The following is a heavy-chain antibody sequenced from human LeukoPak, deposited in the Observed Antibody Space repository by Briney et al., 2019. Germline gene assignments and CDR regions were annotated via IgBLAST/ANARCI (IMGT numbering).Heavy chain of an antibody. Sequence: ASVKVSCKASGYTFTGYYMHWVRQAPGQGLEWMGWISAYNGNTNYAQKLQGRVTMTTDTSTSTAYMELRSLRSDDTAVYYCARATGYSYGSYYYYMDVWGKGTMVTVSS. CDR2: ISAYNGNT. D-gene: IGHD5-18*01. CDR1: GYTFTGYY. J-gene: IGHJ6*03. CDR3: ARATGYSYGSYYYYMDV. V-gene: IGHV1-18*04.